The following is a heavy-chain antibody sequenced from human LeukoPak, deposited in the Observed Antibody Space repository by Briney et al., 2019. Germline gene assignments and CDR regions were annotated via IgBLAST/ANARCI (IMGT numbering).Heavy chain of an antibody. CDR2: IYYSGST. D-gene: IGHD3-9*01. J-gene: IGHJ4*02. Sequence: SETLSLTCTVSGGSISSYYWRWIRQPPRKGLEWIGYIYYSGSTNYNPSLKSRVTISVDTSKNQLSLKLSSVTAADTAVYYCARGRGYDILTGYYSYYFDYWGQGTLVTVSS. V-gene: IGHV4-59*01. CDR1: GGSISSYY. CDR3: ARGRGYDILTGYYSYYFDY.